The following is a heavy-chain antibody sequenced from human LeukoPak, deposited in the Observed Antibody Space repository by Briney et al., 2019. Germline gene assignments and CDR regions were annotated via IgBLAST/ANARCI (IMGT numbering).Heavy chain of an antibody. CDR2: ISAYNGNT. CDR3: ARDAHHSSSWYEASYERKLGFDY. V-gene: IGHV1-18*01. J-gene: IGHJ4*02. D-gene: IGHD6-13*01. CDR1: GYTFTSYG. Sequence: ASVKVSCKASGYTFTSYGISWVRQAPGQGLEWMGWISAYNGNTNYAQKLQGRVTMTTDTSTSTAYMGLRSLRSDDTAVYYCARDAHHSSSWYEASYERKLGFDYWGQGTLVTVSS.